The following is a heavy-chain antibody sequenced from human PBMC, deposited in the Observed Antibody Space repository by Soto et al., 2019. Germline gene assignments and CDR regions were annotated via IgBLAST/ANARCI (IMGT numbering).Heavy chain of an antibody. D-gene: IGHD2-2*01. CDR2: INHSGST. J-gene: IGHJ6*02. Sequence: QVQLQQWGAGLLKPSETLSLTCAVYGGSFSGYYWSWIRQPPGKGLEWIGEINHSGSTNYNPSLXSRVTISLDTXXNXFXXKLSSVTAADTAVYYCARASMLSPTIYYYYYGMDVWGQGTTVTVSS. CDR1: GGSFSGYY. V-gene: IGHV4-34*01. CDR3: ARASMLSPTIYYYYYGMDV.